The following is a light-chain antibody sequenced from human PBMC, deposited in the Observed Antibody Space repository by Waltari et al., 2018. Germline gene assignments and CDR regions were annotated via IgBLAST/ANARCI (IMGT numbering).Light chain of an antibody. CDR1: QSVSRF. CDR3: QKHVTIPAT. CDR2: EAS. V-gene: IGKV3-20*01. J-gene: IGKJ1*01. Sequence: EIVLTQSPGTLSLPPGERATLSCRASQSVSRFLAWYQQKPGQAPRLLIYEASSRATDIPDRFSGSGSGTDCSLTISRLEPEDFAVYYCQKHVTIPATFGQGTKVEIK.